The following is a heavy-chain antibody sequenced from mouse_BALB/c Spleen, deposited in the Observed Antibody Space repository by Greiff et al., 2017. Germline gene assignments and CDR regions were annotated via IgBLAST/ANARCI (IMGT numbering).Heavy chain of an antibody. CDR2: ISSGGST. Sequence: EVKLVESGGGLVKPGGSLKLSCAASGFTFSSYAMSWVRQTPEKRLEWVASISSGGSTYYPDSVKGRFTISRDNARNILYLQMSSLRSEDTAMYYCARAYYGSSPDYWGQGTTLTVSS. D-gene: IGHD1-1*01. J-gene: IGHJ2*01. CDR3: ARAYYGSSPDY. V-gene: IGHV5-6-5*01. CDR1: GFTFSSYA.